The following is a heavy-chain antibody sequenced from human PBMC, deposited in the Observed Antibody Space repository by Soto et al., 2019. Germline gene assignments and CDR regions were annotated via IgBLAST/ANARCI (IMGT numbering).Heavy chain of an antibody. Sequence: GASVKVSCKASGYTFTSYYMHWVRQAPGQGLEWMGIINPSGGSTSYAQKFQGRVTMTRDTSTSTVYMELSSLRSEDTAVYYCARDYYGSGSYSDVYWFDPWGQGTLVTVSS. CDR3: ARDYYGSGSYSDVYWFDP. D-gene: IGHD3-10*01. V-gene: IGHV1-46*01. J-gene: IGHJ5*02. CDR1: GYTFTSYY. CDR2: INPSGGST.